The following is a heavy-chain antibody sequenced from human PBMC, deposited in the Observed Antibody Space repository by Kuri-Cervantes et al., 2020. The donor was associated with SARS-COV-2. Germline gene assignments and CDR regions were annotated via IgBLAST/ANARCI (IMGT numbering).Heavy chain of an antibody. V-gene: IGHV3-48*01. J-gene: IGHJ4*02. CDR3: ASNGWGFRNPGGVSGFDY. CDR1: GYTFSSYS. D-gene: IGHD3-16*01. CDR2: ISSSSSTI. Sequence: GGSLRLSCSAAGYTFSSYSMNWVRKAPGKGLEWVSYISSSSSTIYYADSVKGRFTISRDNAKNSLYLQTNSLRAEDTAVYYCASNGWGFRNPGGVSGFDYWGQGTLVTVSS.